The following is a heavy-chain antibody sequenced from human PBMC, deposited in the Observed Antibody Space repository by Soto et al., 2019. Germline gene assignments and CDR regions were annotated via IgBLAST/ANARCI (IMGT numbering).Heavy chain of an antibody. CDR2: VISKTDGGAI. CDR1: GFPFTNAC. D-gene: IGHD3-3*01. J-gene: IGHJ4*02. V-gene: IGHV3-15*01. Sequence: GGSLRLSSAASGFPFTNACMSWVRQAPGKGLEWVGRVISKTDGGAIAYAAPVQGRFTISRDDSKTTLFLHMNSLKTEDTAVYYCAAGTGRSDFDYWGQG. CDR3: AAGTGRSDFDY.